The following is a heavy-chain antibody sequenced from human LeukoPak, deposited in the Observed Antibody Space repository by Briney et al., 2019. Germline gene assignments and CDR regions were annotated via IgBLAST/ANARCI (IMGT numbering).Heavy chain of an antibody. CDR2: IYYTGRT. CDR3: ARLYCGGECYSGYFDY. Sequence: SETLSLTCTVSGGSLSSSSWYWDWIRQPPGKALEWLGTIYYTGRTYYNPPLRSRVTISVDTSKDQFSLKLSSVTAADTAVYYCARLYCGGECYSGYFDYWGQGTLVTVSS. V-gene: IGHV4-39*01. CDR1: GGSLSSSSWY. J-gene: IGHJ4*02. D-gene: IGHD2-21*01.